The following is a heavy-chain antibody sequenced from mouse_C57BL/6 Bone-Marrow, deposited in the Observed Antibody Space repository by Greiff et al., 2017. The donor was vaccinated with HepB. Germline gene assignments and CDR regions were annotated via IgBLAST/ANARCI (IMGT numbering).Heavy chain of an antibody. J-gene: IGHJ4*01. CDR2: IDPSDSYT. D-gene: IGHD1-1*01. Sequence: QVQLQQPGAELVMPGASVKLSCKASGYTFTSYWMHWVKQRPGQGLEWIGEIDPSDSYTNYNQKFKGKSTLTVDKSSSTAYMQLSSLTSEDSAVYYCALLLRSPYYAMDYWGQGTSVTVSS. CDR3: ALLLRSPYYAMDY. CDR1: GYTFTSYW. V-gene: IGHV1-69*01.